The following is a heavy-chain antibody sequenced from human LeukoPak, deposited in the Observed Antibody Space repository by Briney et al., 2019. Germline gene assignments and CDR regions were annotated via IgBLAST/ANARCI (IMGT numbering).Heavy chain of an antibody. CDR2: INHSGST. V-gene: IGHV4-34*01. D-gene: IGHD2-15*01. CDR3: ARDAGNRIVVVVAATKRGTFDY. J-gene: IGHJ4*02. Sequence: SETLSLTCAVYGGSFSGYYWSWIRQPPEKGLEWIGEINHSGSTNYNPSLKSRVTISVDTSKNQFSLKLSSVTAADTAVYYCARDAGNRIVVVVAATKRGTFDYWGQGTLVTVSS. CDR1: GGSFSGYY.